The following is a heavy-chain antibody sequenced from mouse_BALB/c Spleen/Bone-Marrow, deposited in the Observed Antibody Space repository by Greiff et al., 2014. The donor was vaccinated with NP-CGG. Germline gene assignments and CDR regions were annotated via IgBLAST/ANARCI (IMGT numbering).Heavy chain of an antibody. J-gene: IGHJ2*01. D-gene: IGHD2-4*01. CDR2: IDPENGDT. CDR1: GFNIKDYY. CDR3: NARGDYDFDYFDY. V-gene: IGHV14-4*02. Sequence: DVKLQESGAELVRSGASVKLSCTASGFNIKDYYMHWVKQRPEQGLEWIGWIDPENGDTGYAPKFQGKATMTADTSSNTAYLQFSSLTSEDTAVYYCNARGDYDFDYFDYWGQGTTLTVSS.